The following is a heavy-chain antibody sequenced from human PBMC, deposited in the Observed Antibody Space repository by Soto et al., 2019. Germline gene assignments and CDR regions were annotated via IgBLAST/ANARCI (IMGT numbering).Heavy chain of an antibody. CDR3: ARSIVVVPAAISSYYYYGMDV. D-gene: IGHD2-2*02. J-gene: IGHJ6*02. CDR2: IIPIFGTA. CDR1: GFTFTSSA. V-gene: IGHV1-69*13. Sequence: SVKVSCKASGFTFTSSAVQWVRQAPGQGLEWMGGIIPIFGTANYAQKFQGRVTITADESTSTAYMELSSLRSEDTAVYYCARSIVVVPAAISSYYYYGMDVWGQGTTVTVSS.